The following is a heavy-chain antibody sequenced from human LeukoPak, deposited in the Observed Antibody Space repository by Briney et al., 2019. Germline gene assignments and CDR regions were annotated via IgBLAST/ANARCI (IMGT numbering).Heavy chain of an antibody. V-gene: IGHV4-39*07. CDR3: ARDDGGSTGRFDP. CDR1: GGSIITTSYY. CDR2: INYSGST. Sequence: SETLSLTCSVSGGSIITTSYYWGWIRQPPRKGLEWIGSINYSGSTYYNPSLKSRVTISVDTSKNHFSLKLNSVTAADTAVFYCARDDGGSTGRFDPWGQGTLVTVSP. D-gene: IGHD1-26*01. J-gene: IGHJ5*02.